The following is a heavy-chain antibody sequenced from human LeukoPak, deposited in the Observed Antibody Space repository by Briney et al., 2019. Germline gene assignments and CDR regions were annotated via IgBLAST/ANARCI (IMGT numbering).Heavy chain of an antibody. Sequence: SETLSLTCAVYGGSFSGYYWSWIRQPPGKGLEWIGEINHSGSTNYNPSLKSRVTISVDTSKNQFSLKLSSVTAADTAVYYCARHLSTSGARSKPVDHYYYYMDVWGKGTTVTVSS. J-gene: IGHJ6*03. CDR2: INHSGST. D-gene: IGHD2-2*01. V-gene: IGHV4-34*01. CDR1: GGSFSGYY. CDR3: ARHLSTSGARSKPVDHYYYYMDV.